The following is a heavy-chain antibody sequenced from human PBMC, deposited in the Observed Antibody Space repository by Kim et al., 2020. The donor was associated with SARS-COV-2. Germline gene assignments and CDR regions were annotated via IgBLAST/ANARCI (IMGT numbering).Heavy chain of an antibody. Sequence: GGSLRLSCAASGFTFSNAWMSWVRQAPGKGLEWVGRIKSKTDGGTTDYAAPVKGRFTISRDDSKNTLYLQMNSLKTEDTAVYYCTTGYFLGPHCSGGSCYFDYWGQGTLVTVSS. V-gene: IGHV3-15*01. J-gene: IGHJ4*02. CDR2: IKSKTDGGTT. CDR3: TTGYFLGPHCSGGSCYFDY. D-gene: IGHD2-15*01. CDR1: GFTFSNAW.